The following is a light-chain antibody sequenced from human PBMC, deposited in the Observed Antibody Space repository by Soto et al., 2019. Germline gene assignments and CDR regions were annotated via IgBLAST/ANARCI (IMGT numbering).Light chain of an antibody. J-gene: IGLJ1*01. CDR1: NSDVGIYDF. CDR3: ISYTSDDVRYV. Sequence: VLTQPASVSGTPGQSITISCTGSNSDVGIYDFVSWYQHHPGRAPKLIVSEVSHRPSGVSNRFSGSKSGNTASLTISGLQSEDEADYYCISYTSDDVRYVFGTGTKVTVL. V-gene: IGLV2-14*01. CDR2: EVS.